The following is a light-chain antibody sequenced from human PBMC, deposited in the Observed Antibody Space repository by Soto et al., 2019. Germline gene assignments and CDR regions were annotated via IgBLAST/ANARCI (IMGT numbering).Light chain of an antibody. Sequence: EIVMTQSPATLSVSPGERATLSCRASHTVRNNLAWYQHRPGQTPRLLVYGASARATGIPARFSGSGSETEFTLTISSLQSEDFAVYFCQQYNNWPRTFGQGTKVDIK. CDR1: HTVRNN. J-gene: IGKJ1*01. V-gene: IGKV3-15*01. CDR3: QQYNNWPRT. CDR2: GAS.